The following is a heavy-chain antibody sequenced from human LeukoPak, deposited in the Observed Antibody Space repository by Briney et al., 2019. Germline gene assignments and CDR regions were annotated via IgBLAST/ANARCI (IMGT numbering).Heavy chain of an antibody. V-gene: IGHV3-9*03. D-gene: IGHD3-3*01. CDR1: GFTFNDYA. Sequence: GGSLRLSCAASGFTFNDYAMHGVPQGPGKGLEWGSGISWNSGFIGYADSVKGRFTISRDNAKNSLYLQMHSLRSEDMALYYCAKDRTDTSGSESGFDSWGQGTLVTVSS. J-gene: IGHJ4*02. CDR2: ISWNSGFI. CDR3: AKDRTDTSGSESGFDS.